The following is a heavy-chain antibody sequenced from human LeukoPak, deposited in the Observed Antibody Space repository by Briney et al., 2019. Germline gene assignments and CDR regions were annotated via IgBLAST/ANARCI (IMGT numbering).Heavy chain of an antibody. V-gene: IGHV1-2*04. CDR2: INPNSGGT. CDR1: GYTFTGYY. Sequence: ASVKVSCKASGYTFTGYYMHWVRQAPGQGLEWMGWINPNSGGTNYAQKFQGWVTMTRDTSISTAYMELSRLRSDDTAVYYCARVKQWLVYDYWGQGTLVSVSS. CDR3: ARVKQWLVYDY. J-gene: IGHJ4*02. D-gene: IGHD6-19*01.